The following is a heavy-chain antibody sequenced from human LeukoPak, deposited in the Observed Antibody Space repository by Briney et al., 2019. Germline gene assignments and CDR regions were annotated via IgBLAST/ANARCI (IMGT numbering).Heavy chain of an antibody. D-gene: IGHD4-11*01. J-gene: IGHJ6*03. CDR1: GFTFSSYA. V-gene: IGHV3-23*01. CDR2: ISGSGGST. Sequence: GGSLRLSCAASGFTFSSYAMSWVRQAPGKGLEWVSAISGSGGSTYYADSVKGRFTISRDNSKNTLYLQMNSLRAEDTAVYYCAKGGSTVLRGYYYYYYMDVWGKGTTVTVSS. CDR3: AKGGSTVLRGYYYYYYMDV.